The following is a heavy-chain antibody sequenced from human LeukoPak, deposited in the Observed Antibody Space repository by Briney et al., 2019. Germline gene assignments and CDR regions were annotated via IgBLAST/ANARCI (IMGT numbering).Heavy chain of an antibody. CDR3: ARAGTGIAVAGTWVFDY. CDR2: IRYDGSNK. D-gene: IGHD6-19*01. J-gene: IGHJ4*02. Sequence: GGSLRLSCAASGFTFSTYGMHWVRQAPGKGLEWVAFIRYDGSNKYYADSVKGRFTISRDNAKNSLYLQMNSLRAEDTAVYYCARAGTGIAVAGTWVFDYWGQGTLVTVSS. V-gene: IGHV3-30*02. CDR1: GFTFSTYG.